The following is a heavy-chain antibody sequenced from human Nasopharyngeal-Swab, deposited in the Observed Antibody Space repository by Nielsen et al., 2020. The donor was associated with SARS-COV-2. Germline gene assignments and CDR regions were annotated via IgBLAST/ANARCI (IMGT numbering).Heavy chain of an antibody. D-gene: IGHD6-13*01. CDR2: IYYSGSP. V-gene: IGHV4-59*08. J-gene: IGHJ4*02. CDR3: AKQKWQQLIN. Sequence: SETLSLTCTVSGGSISSYYWSWIRQPPGKGLEWVGNIYYSGSPNYHPSLKSRVTISVDTSKNQFSLKLNSVTATDTAVYYCAKQKWQQLINWGQGTLVTVSS. CDR1: GGSISSYY.